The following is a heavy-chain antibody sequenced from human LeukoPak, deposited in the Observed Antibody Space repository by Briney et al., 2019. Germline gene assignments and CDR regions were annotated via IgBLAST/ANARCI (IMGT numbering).Heavy chain of an antibody. Sequence: GSLRLSCATSGFTFDTYAMSWVRQPPGKGLEWIGYIYYSGSTNYNPSLKSRVTISVDTSKNQFSLKLSSVTAADTAVYYCARGVPGGYSYGPNWFDPWGQGTLVTVSS. V-gene: IGHV4-59*01. D-gene: IGHD5-18*01. J-gene: IGHJ5*02. CDR3: ARGVPGGYSYGPNWFDP. CDR2: IYYSGST. CDR1: GFTFDTYA.